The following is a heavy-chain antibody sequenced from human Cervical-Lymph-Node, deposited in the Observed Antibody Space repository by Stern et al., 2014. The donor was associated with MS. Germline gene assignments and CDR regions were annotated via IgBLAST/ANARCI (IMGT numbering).Heavy chain of an antibody. CDR1: GGSFKSYA. V-gene: IGHV1-69*01. J-gene: IGHJ5*02. CDR3: ARERSIHYPAFAP. CDR2: IVPMFAKA. D-gene: IGHD3-10*01. Sequence: KLVQSGAEVKKPGSSVRVSCKASGGSFKSYAFNWLRQAPGQGLEWMGDIVPMFAKANYAQKFQGRVTVTADEATNTVYMELSFLTSEDTAVYYCARERSIHYPAFAPWGQGTLVTVSS.